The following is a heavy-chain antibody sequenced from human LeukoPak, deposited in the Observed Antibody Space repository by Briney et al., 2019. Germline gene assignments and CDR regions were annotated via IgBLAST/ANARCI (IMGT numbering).Heavy chain of an antibody. CDR3: AREVLGPLGFFDY. CDR1: GGSFSGYY. CDR2: INHSGST. D-gene: IGHD3-16*01. V-gene: IGHV4-34*01. Sequence: SETLSLTCAVYGGSFSGYYWSWIRQPPGKGLEWIGEINHSGSTNYNPSLKSRVTISVDTSKNQFSLKLSSVTAADTAVYFCAREVLGPLGFFDYWGQGTLVTVSS. J-gene: IGHJ4*02.